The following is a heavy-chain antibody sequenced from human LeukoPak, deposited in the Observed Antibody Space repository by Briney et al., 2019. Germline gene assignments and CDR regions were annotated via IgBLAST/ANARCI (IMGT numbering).Heavy chain of an antibody. CDR1: GGSISSYY. J-gene: IGHJ4*02. CDR3: ARSSSGSFMVFDY. V-gene: IGHV4-59*01. CDR2: IYYSGST. D-gene: IGHD1-26*01. Sequence: SETLSLTCTVSGGSISSYYWSWIRQPPGKGLEWIGYIYYSGSTNYNPSLKSRVTISVDTSKNQFSLKLSSVTAVDTAVYYCARSSSGSFMVFDYWGQGTLVTVSS.